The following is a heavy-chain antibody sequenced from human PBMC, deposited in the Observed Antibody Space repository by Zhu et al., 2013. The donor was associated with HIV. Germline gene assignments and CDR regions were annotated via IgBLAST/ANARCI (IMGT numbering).Heavy chain of an antibody. D-gene: IGHD3-10*02. V-gene: IGHV1-2*02. Sequence: QVQLVQSGAEVKKPGASVKVSCRASAYTFTDNYINWVRQVPGQGLEWIGWINLNNGATTYAQAFQDRLSLTADKSSNTVSMDLGRLTVDDTAVYYCTRSPGITMFGYIVGHRHFALDVWGQGTTVIVS. CDR3: TRSPGITMFGYIVGHRHFALDV. CDR2: INLNNGAT. CDR1: AYTFTDNY. J-gene: IGHJ6*02.